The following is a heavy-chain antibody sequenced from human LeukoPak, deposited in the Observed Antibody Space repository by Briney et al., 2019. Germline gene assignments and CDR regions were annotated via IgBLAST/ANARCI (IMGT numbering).Heavy chain of an antibody. Sequence: SGPTLVKPTQTLTLTYAFSGFSLSSSGVGVGWIRQPPGKALEWLALIFWDGDKRYSPSLKTRLTITKDTSKNQVVLTLTNLDPVDTATYYCAHRSSGWLKFDYWGQGTLVTVSS. J-gene: IGHJ4*02. V-gene: IGHV2-5*02. D-gene: IGHD6-19*01. CDR1: GFSLSSSGVG. CDR2: IFWDGDK. CDR3: AHRSSGWLKFDY.